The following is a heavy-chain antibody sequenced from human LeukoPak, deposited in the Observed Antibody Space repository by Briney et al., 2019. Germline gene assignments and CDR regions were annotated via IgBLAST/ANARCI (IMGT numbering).Heavy chain of an antibody. Sequence: GGSLILSCAASGFTFDDYGMSWVRQAPGKGLEWVSGINWNGGSTGYADSVKGRFTISRDNAKNSLYLQMNSQRAEDTALYYCARDSSGWSPSDYWGQGTLVTVSS. D-gene: IGHD6-19*01. V-gene: IGHV3-20*04. CDR1: GFTFDDYG. J-gene: IGHJ4*02. CDR2: INWNGGST. CDR3: ARDSSGWSPSDY.